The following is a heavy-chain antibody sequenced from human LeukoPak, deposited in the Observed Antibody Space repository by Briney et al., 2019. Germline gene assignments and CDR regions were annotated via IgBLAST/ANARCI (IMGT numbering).Heavy chain of an antibody. Sequence: GGSQRLSCAASGFTFSNYAMSWVRQAPGKGLEWVSAISGSGGSTYYADSVKGRFTISRDNSKNTLYLQMNSLRAEDTAVYYCAKLSGGYYYSGFDYWGQGTLVTVSS. CDR1: GFTFSNYA. V-gene: IGHV3-23*01. CDR2: ISGSGGST. D-gene: IGHD3-22*01. CDR3: AKLSGGYYYSGFDY. J-gene: IGHJ4*02.